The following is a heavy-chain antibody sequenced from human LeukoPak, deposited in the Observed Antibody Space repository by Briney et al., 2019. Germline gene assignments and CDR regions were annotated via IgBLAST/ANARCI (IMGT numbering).Heavy chain of an antibody. CDR1: GYTFTSYA. CDR2: INTNTGNP. V-gene: IGHV7-4-1*04. CDR3: VNGNWFDP. Sequence: ASLMASCKTAGYTFTSYAMNWVRQAPGQGHVWIGCINTNTGNPTYAQCFTGSFIFSLDTFGSMASLQISSLKAQVIFIYYCVNGNWFDPWGQGTLVTVSS. J-gene: IGHJ5*02. D-gene: IGHD3-16*01.